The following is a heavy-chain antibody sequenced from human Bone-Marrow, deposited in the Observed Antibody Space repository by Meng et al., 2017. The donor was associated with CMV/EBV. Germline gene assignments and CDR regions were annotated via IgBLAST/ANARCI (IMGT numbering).Heavy chain of an antibody. CDR2: ISWNSGSI. Sequence: GGSLRLSCAASGFTFDDYAMHWVRQAPGKGLEWVSGISWNSGSIGYADSVKGRFTISRDNSKNILYLQMNNLRIEDTAVYYCAKEWQLLGWGQGTLVTVSS. V-gene: IGHV3-9*01. CDR3: AKEWQLLG. J-gene: IGHJ4*02. CDR1: GFTFDDYA. D-gene: IGHD6-6*01.